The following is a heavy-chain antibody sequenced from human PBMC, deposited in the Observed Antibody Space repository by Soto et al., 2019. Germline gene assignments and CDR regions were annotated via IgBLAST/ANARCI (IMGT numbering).Heavy chain of an antibody. Sequence: QVQLQESGPGLVKPSETLSLTCNVSGGSITSYYWTWIRQPPGKGLEWIGYMYYSGTPNYNPSLKSRVTISADTSKNQISLKLSSVIAADTAVYYCARDKGDSLGGYDELLDYWGQGTLVTVSP. J-gene: IGHJ4*02. D-gene: IGHD5-12*01. CDR3: ARDKGDSLGGYDELLDY. CDR2: MYYSGTP. V-gene: IGHV4-59*01. CDR1: GGSITSYY.